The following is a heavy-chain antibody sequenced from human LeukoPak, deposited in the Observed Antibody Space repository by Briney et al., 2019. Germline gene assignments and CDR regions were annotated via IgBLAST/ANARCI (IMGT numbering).Heavy chain of an antibody. V-gene: IGHV3-74*01. J-gene: IGHJ4*02. CDR2: INSDGSSI. D-gene: IGHD1-26*01. CDR3: ARGSSGSYWEVYFDY. Sequence: GGSLRLSCAASGFTFSSYWMHWVRQDPGKGLVWVSRINSDGSSISYADSVKGRFTISRDNAKNTLYLQMNSLRAEDTAVYYCARGSSGSYWEVYFDYWGQGTLVTVSS. CDR1: GFTFSSYW.